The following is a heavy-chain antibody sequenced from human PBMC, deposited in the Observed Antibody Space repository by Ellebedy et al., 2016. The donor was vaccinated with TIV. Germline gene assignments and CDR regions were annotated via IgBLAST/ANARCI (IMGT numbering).Heavy chain of an antibody. J-gene: IGHJ4*02. CDR3: ARFTSDYSGDWFGRAFDH. V-gene: IGHV5-51*01. D-gene: IGHD2-21*02. CDR1: GYSFTNYW. CDR2: IHPGDSET. Sequence: PGGSLRLSCKGSGYSFTNYWIGWVRQMPGKGLEWMGIIHPGDSETRYSPSFQGQVTISDDKSISTAYLQWSSLKASDTAMYYCARFTSDYSGDWFGRAFDHWGQGTLVIVSS.